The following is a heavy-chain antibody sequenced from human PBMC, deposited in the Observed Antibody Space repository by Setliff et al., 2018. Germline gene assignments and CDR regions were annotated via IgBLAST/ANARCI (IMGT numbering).Heavy chain of an antibody. CDR2: ISGSSGDA. D-gene: IGHD2-8*01. J-gene: IGHJ6*02. V-gene: IGHV1-18*01. Sequence: ASVKVSCKASGYTFINYGMSWVRQIPGHGLEWMGWISGSSGDASYAQKFQGRVIITLDTLTTTAYMELRSLRSDDTAVYYCARDSRIRFTKEEGGAYYYGMDVWGQGTTVTVSS. CDR1: GYTFINYG. CDR3: ARDSRIRFTKEEGGAYYYGMDV.